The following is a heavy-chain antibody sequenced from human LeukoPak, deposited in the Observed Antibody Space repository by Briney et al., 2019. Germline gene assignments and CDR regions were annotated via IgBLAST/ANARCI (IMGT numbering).Heavy chain of an antibody. V-gene: IGHV3-23*01. Sequence: GGSLRLSCAASGFTFSNYAMSWVRPAPGKGLEWVSVIGGSGDSTYYADSVKGRFTISRDNSKNTLYLQMNSLRAEDTAVYYCATGILTGYSGYSDHWGQGTLVTVSS. J-gene: IGHJ4*02. CDR3: ATGILTGYSGYSDH. CDR1: GFTFSNYA. D-gene: IGHD3-9*01. CDR2: IGGSGDST.